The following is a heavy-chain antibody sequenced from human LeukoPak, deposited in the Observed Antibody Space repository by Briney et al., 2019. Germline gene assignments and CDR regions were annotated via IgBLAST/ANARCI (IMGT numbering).Heavy chain of an antibody. Sequence: PGGSLRLSCAASGFTFSSYSMNWVRQAPGKGLEWVSSISSSSSYIYYADSVKGRFTISRDNAKNSLYLQMNSLRAEDTAVYYCASLVWSGYWRRLDAFDIWGQGTMVTVSS. V-gene: IGHV3-21*01. CDR2: ISSSSSYI. D-gene: IGHD3-3*01. CDR1: GFTFSSYS. CDR3: ASLVWSGYWRRLDAFDI. J-gene: IGHJ3*02.